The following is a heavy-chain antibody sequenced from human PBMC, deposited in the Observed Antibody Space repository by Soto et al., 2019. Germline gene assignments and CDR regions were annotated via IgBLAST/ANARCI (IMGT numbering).Heavy chain of an antibody. CDR3: VRDLQLVPGEGGMDV. CDR1: GYTFTSYG. Sequence: ASVKVSCKTSGYTFTSYGISWVRQAPGQGLEWMGWIHTYNGNTDYPQKFQGRVTMTTDTSTSTAYMELRRLRSGDTAVYYCVRDLQLVPGEGGMDVWGQGTTVTVSS. J-gene: IGHJ6*02. CDR2: IHTYNGNT. D-gene: IGHD6-6*01. V-gene: IGHV1-18*01.